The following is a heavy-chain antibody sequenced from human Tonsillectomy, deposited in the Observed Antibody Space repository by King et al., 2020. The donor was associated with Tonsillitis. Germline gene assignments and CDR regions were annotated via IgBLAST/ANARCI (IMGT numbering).Heavy chain of an antibody. CDR2: IYYSGST. Sequence: QLQESGPGLVKPSETLSLTCTVSGGSISRSSYYWGWIRQPPGKGLEWIGSIYYSGSTYYNPSLKSRVTISVDTSKNQFSLKLSSLTAADTAVYYCARHDHSSSSGMFDPWGQGTLVTVSS. D-gene: IGHD6-13*01. CDR1: GGSISRSSYY. CDR3: ARHDHSSSSGMFDP. J-gene: IGHJ5*02. V-gene: IGHV4-39*07.